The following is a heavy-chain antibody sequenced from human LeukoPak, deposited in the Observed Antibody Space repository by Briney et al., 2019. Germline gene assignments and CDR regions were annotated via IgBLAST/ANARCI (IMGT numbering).Heavy chain of an antibody. Sequence: GGSLRLSCAASRYTFSSYGMHWVRQAPGKGLEWVAFIRYDGTNKYYADSVKGRFTISRDNYKNTLYLKMNNLRAEDTAVYYCAKDGVPSRWFGRNYFDYWGQGTLVTVSS. CDR1: RYTFSSYG. J-gene: IGHJ4*02. D-gene: IGHD3-10*01. CDR3: AKDGVPSRWFGRNYFDY. V-gene: IGHV3-30*02. CDR2: IRYDGTNK.